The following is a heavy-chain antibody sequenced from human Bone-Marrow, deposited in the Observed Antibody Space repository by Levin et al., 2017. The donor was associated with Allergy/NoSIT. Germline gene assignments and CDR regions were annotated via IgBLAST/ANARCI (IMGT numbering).Heavy chain of an antibody. CDR2: INHSGST. CDR3: ARGRCSSTSWDWFDP. J-gene: IGHJ5*02. CDR1: GGSFSGYY. Sequence: SETLSLTCAVYGGSFSGYYWSWIRQPPGKGLEWIGEINHSGSTNYNPSLKSRVTISVDTSKNQFSLKLSSVTAADTAVYYCARGRCSSTSWDWFDPWGQGTLVTVSS. V-gene: IGHV4-34*01. D-gene: IGHD2-2*01.